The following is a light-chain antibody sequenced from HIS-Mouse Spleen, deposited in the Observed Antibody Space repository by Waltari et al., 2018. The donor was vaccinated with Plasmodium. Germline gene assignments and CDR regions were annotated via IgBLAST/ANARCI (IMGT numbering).Light chain of an antibody. CDR3: YSTDSSGNHRV. V-gene: IGLV3-10*01. CDR1: ALPKKY. Sequence: SYELTQPPSVSVSPGQTARITCSGDALPKKYAYWDQQKSGQAPVLAIYEDSKRPSGIPERFSGSSSGTMATLTISGAQVEDEADYYCYSTDSSGNHRVFGGGTKLTVL. J-gene: IGLJ3*02. CDR2: EDS.